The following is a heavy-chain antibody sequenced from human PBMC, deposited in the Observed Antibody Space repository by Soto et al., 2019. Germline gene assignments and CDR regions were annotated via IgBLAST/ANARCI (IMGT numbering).Heavy chain of an antibody. CDR2: IYPGDSDT. J-gene: IGHJ5*01. CDR1: GYSFTSYW. CDR3: AVFYDSRGAREHLFDS. Sequence: LGESLKISCKGSGYSFTSYWIGWVRQMPGKGLEWMGIIYPGDSDTRYSPSFQGQVTISADKSISTAYLQWSSLKASDTAMYYCAVFYDSRGAREHLFDSWGQGSLVIVSS. V-gene: IGHV5-51*01. D-gene: IGHD3-22*01.